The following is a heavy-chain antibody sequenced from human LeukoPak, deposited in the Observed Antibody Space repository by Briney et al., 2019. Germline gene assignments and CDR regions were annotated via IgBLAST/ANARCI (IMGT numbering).Heavy chain of an antibody. CDR1: GVTFSNYW. Sequence: PGGSLRLSCAASGVTFSNYWMHWVRQGPGKGLVWVSRIDTDGSTTKYADSVKGRFTISRDNAKNTLYLQMNSLRAEDTAVYYCARTNAGYCSSTSCDWFDPWGQGTLVTVSS. V-gene: IGHV3-74*03. J-gene: IGHJ5*02. CDR3: ARTNAGYCSSTSCDWFDP. D-gene: IGHD2-2*01. CDR2: IDTDGSTT.